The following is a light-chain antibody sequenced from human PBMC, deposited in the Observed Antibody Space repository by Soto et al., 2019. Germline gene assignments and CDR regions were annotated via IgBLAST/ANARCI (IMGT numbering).Light chain of an antibody. CDR3: SSYTSSSLYV. CDR1: SSDVGGYDY. CDR2: DVS. V-gene: IGLV2-14*03. J-gene: IGLJ1*01. Sequence: QSAPTQPASVSGSPGQSITISCTGTSSDVGGYDYVSWYQHHPGKAPKLMIYDVSNRPSGVSNRFSGSKSGNTASLTISELQAEDEADYYCSSYTSSSLYVFGTGTKVTVL.